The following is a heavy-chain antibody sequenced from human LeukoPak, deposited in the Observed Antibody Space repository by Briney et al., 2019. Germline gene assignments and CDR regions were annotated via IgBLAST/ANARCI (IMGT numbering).Heavy chain of an antibody. J-gene: IGHJ4*02. CDR1: GGXISSGGYY. Sequence: SQTLSLTCTVSGGXISSGGYYWSWIRQHPGKGLEWFGYIYYSGSSYYNPSLKSVVTISVDTSKSQFSLKLSSVTAADTAVYYCARGTMVRGSQYRYYFDYWGQGTLVTVSS. CDR3: ARGTMVRGSQYRYYFDY. V-gene: IGHV4-31*01. CDR2: IYYSGSS. D-gene: IGHD3-10*01.